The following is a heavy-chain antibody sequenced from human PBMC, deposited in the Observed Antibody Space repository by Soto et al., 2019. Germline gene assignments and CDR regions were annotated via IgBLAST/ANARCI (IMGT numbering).Heavy chain of an antibody. Sequence: GESLKISCAASGFTFSSYAMSWVRQAPGKGLEWVSIISGSGYSTYYADSVKGRFTVSRDNSKNTLYLQMNSLRAEDTAVYYCAKATIPAAARRGMDVWGQGTTVTVSS. D-gene: IGHD6-13*01. V-gene: IGHV3-23*01. CDR2: ISGSGYST. J-gene: IGHJ6*02. CDR3: AKATIPAAARRGMDV. CDR1: GFTFSSYA.